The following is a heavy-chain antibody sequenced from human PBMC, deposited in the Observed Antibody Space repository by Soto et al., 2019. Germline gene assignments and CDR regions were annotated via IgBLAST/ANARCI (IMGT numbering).Heavy chain of an antibody. CDR2: ISTDASST. CDR3: ARLPNKSPQN. CDR1: GFTFSSYW. V-gene: IGHV3-74*01. J-gene: IGHJ1*01. Sequence: EVHLLESGGGLVQPGGSLRLSCAASGFTFSSYWMHWVRQAPGKGLVWVSSISTDASSTSYADPVKGRFTISRDNAKNTLYLQMNSVRAEDTAVYYCARLPNKSPQNWGQGTLVIVSP.